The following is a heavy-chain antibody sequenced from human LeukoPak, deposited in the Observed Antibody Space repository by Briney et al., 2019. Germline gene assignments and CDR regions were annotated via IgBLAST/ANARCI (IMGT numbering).Heavy chain of an antibody. CDR3: ATEGKVVRGLYTDF. V-gene: IGHV1-24*01. D-gene: IGHD3-10*01. CDR2: FDPEDGET. Sequence: ASVKVSCKVSGYTLTELSMHWVRQAPGKGLEWMGRFDPEDGETLYAQKFQGRVTMTADTSTDTAYMELSSLRSEDTAVYYCATEGKVVRGLYTDFWGQGTLVTVSS. CDR1: GYTLTELS. J-gene: IGHJ4*02.